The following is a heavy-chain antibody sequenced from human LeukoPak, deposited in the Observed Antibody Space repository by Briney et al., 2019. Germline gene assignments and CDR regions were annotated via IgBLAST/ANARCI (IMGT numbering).Heavy chain of an antibody. Sequence: VASVKVSCKASGYTFTDYHTHWVRQAPGQGLEWMGWINPNDGGTNNAQKFQGRVTMARDTSINTAYMEVSRLTSDDTAVYYCARDLATNGGDYWGQGTLVTVSS. V-gene: IGHV1-2*02. D-gene: IGHD1-14*01. CDR1: GYTFTDYH. CDR2: INPNDGGT. J-gene: IGHJ4*02. CDR3: ARDLATNGGDY.